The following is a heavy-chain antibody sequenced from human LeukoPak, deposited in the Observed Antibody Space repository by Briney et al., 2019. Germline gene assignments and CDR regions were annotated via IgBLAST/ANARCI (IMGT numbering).Heavy chain of an antibody. V-gene: IGHV3-23*05. J-gene: IGHJ2*01. CDR2: VVNSGSNT. D-gene: IGHD2-21*02. CDR3: AAAMTEYWYLDL. Sequence: PGGSLRLSCAASGFTFSTYAMSWVRQAPGKGLEWVSGVVNSGSNTYYVDSVKGRFTIYRDNSKNMLWLQMNSLRAEDTAVYYCAAAMTEYWYLDLWGRGTLVTVSS. CDR1: GFTFSTYA.